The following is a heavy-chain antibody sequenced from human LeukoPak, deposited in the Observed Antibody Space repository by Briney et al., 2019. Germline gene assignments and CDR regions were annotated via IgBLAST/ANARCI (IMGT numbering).Heavy chain of an antibody. D-gene: IGHD1-26*01. CDR2: SSTVTGNI. CDR1: GFAFISTS. V-gene: IGHV3-48*04. Sequence: GGSLRLSCAASGFAFISTSIHWVRQAPGKGLEWLSYSSTVTGNIYYADSVKGRFAISRDNAKSSLYLQMSSLRAEDTAVYFCATAGNFYDMDVWGKGTTVTVSS. CDR3: ATAGNFYDMDV. J-gene: IGHJ6*03.